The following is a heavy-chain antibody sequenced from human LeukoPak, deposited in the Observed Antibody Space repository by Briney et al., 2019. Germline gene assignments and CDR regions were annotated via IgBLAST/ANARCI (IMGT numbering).Heavy chain of an antibody. CDR2: LSYSGST. J-gene: IGHJ1*01. CDR1: GGSISSSSYS. CDR3: AKSERYYYDSGATYYEYFHH. Sequence: PSETLSLTCTVSGGSISSSSYSWGWIRQPPGKGLEWIGSLSYSGSTYHNPSLKSRVTIPVDTSKNQFSLNLSSVTAADTAVYYCAKSERYYYDSGATYYEYFHHWGQGTLVTVSS. D-gene: IGHD3-22*01. V-gene: IGHV4-39*01.